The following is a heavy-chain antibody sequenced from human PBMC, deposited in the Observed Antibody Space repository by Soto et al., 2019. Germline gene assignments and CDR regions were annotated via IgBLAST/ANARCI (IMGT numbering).Heavy chain of an antibody. CDR1: GGFINSDSYY. CDR2: IYYSGGI. CDR3: AREKDIVLVPAARSYYYYGMDV. J-gene: IGHJ6*02. V-gene: IGHV4-39*07. D-gene: IGHD2-2*01. Sequence: SETLSLTCAVSGGFINSDSYYWAWIRQPPGKGLEWIGSIYYSGGIYYNPSLKSRVTISVDKSKNQFSLKLSSVTAADTAVYYCAREKDIVLVPAARSYYYYGMDVWGQGTTVTVSS.